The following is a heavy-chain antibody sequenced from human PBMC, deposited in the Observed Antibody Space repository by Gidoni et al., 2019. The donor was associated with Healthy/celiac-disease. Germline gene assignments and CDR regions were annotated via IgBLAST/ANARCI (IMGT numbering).Heavy chain of an antibody. CDR1: GYTFTSYY. J-gene: IGHJ3*02. D-gene: IGHD3-16*02. Sequence: QVQLVQSGAEVKKPGASVKVSCKASGYTFTSYYMHWVRQAPGQGLEWMGIINPSGGSTSYAQKFQGRVTMTRDTSTSTVYMELSSLRSEDTAVYYCARGDMITFGGVIATDAFDIWGQGTMVTVSS. CDR3: ARGDMITFGGVIATDAFDI. V-gene: IGHV1-46*01. CDR2: INPSGGST.